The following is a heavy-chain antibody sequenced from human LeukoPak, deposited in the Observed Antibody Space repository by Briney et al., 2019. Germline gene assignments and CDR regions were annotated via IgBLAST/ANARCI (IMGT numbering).Heavy chain of an antibody. Sequence: GGSLRLSCAASGFTFSSYGMHWVRQAPGKGLEWVAVIWYDGSNKYYADSVKGRSTISRDNSKNTLYLQMNSLRAEDTAVYYCARDGRISYYDSSGPFDYWGQGTLVTVSS. V-gene: IGHV3-33*01. D-gene: IGHD3-22*01. CDR2: IWYDGSNK. J-gene: IGHJ4*02. CDR1: GFTFSSYG. CDR3: ARDGRISYYDSSGPFDY.